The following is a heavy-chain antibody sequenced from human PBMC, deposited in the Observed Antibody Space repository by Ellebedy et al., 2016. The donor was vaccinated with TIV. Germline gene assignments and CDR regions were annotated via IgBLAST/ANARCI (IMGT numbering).Heavy chain of an antibody. CDR3: SRGSTYYDILTGYWDWFDP. CDR1: GGTFSSYA. J-gene: IGHJ5*02. Sequence: ASVKVSCKASGGTFSSYAISWVRQAPGQGLEWMGGIIPIFGTANYAQKFQGRVTITADKSTSPAYMELSSLRSEDTAVYYCSRGSTYYDILTGYWDWFDPWGQGTLVTVSS. D-gene: IGHD3-9*01. V-gene: IGHV1-69*06. CDR2: IIPIFGTA.